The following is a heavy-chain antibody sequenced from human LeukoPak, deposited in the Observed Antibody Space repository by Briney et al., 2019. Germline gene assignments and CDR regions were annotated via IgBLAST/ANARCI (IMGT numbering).Heavy chain of an antibody. CDR1: GGSISSYY. CDR2: IYYSGST. Sequence: SETLSLTCTVSGGSISSYYWNWIRQPPGKGLEWIGNIYYSGSTNYNPSLKSRVTISVDTSENQFSLKLSSVTAADTAVYYCARVVCSSSSCEKRGAFDIWGQGTMVTVSS. CDR3: ARVVCSSSSCEKRGAFDI. D-gene: IGHD2-2*01. V-gene: IGHV4-59*01. J-gene: IGHJ3*02.